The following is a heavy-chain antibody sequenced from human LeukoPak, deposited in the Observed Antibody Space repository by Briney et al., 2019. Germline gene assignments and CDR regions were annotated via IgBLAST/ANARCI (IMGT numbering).Heavy chain of an antibody. CDR3: ARVGSD. V-gene: IGHV3-30*01. Sequence: GGSLRLSCAASGFTLSSYAMHRVPQAPGKGLEWVAVISYDGSNKYYADSVKGRFTISRDNSKNTLYLQMNSLRAEDTAVYYCARVGSDWGQGTLVIVSS. CDR2: ISYDGSNK. J-gene: IGHJ4*02. CDR1: GFTLSSYA. D-gene: IGHD3-10*01.